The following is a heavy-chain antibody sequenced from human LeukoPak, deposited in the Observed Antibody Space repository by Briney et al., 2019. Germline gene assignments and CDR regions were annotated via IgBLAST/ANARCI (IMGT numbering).Heavy chain of an antibody. CDR3: ARRVGYDSNFDY. Sequence: PSETLSLTCTVSGGSISSYYWSWMRQPPGKGLEWIGYIYYSGSTNYNPSLKSRVTISVDTSKNQFSLKLSSVTAADTAVYYCARRVGYDSNFDYWGQGTLVTVSS. J-gene: IGHJ4*02. CDR2: IYYSGST. D-gene: IGHD5-12*01. V-gene: IGHV4-59*08. CDR1: GGSISSYY.